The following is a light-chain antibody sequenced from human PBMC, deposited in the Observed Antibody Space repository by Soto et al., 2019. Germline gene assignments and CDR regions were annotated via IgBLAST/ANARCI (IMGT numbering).Light chain of an antibody. CDR1: SSNIGAGYD. V-gene: IGLV1-40*01. J-gene: IGLJ3*02. CDR3: QSYDTSLRAWV. Sequence: QSVLTQPPSVSGAPGQRVTISGTGGSSNIGAGYDVHWYRQFPGTAPKLLVYGNSNRPSGLSYRFSASKSGSSASLAITGLQAEDEADYYCQSYDTSLRAWVFGGGTKLTVL. CDR2: GNS.